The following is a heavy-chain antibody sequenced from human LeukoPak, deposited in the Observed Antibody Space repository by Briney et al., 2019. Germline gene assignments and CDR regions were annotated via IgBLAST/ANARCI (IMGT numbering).Heavy chain of an antibody. V-gene: IGHV4-4*07. CDR1: GGSISSYY. CDR3: ASQYYYDSSGYRS. CDR2: IYTSGST. Sequence: SETLSLTCTVSGGSISSYYWSWIRQPAGKGLEWIGRIYTSGSTNYNPSLKSRVTISVDKSKNQFSLKLSSVTAADTAAYYCASQYYYDSSGYRSWGQGTLVTVSS. J-gene: IGHJ5*02. D-gene: IGHD3-22*01.